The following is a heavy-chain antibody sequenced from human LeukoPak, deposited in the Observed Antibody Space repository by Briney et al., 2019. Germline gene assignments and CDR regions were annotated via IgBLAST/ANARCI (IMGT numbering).Heavy chain of an antibody. V-gene: IGHV4-59*01. J-gene: IGHJ4*02. CDR3: ARGVAVAGNHPSVDY. D-gene: IGHD6-19*01. Sequence: SETLSLTCTVSGGSISSYYWSWIRQPPGKGLEWIGYIYYSGSTNYNPSLKSRVTISVDTSKNQFSLKLSSVTAADTAVYYCARGVAVAGNHPSVDYRGQGTLVTVSS. CDR2: IYYSGST. CDR1: GGSISSYY.